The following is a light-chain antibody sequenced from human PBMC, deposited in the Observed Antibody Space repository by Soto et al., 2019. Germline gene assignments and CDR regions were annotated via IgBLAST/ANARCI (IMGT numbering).Light chain of an antibody. V-gene: IGKV3-15*01. CDR3: LQYKKWPPWT. Sequence: VMTQSPATLSLSPGERATLSCRASQSIGSDLAWYQQKPGQTPRLLIFGASARATGIPARFTGSGSGTQFTLTISSLQSEDFAVYYCLQYKKWPPWTFGQGTKVEIK. J-gene: IGKJ1*01. CDR2: GAS. CDR1: QSIGSD.